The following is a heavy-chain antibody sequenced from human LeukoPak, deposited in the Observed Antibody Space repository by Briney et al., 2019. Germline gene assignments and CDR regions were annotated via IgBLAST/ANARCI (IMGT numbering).Heavy chain of an antibody. CDR1: AFPLVSNG. Sequence: PGGSLRLSCAASAFPLVSNGMTWVRRPPGKWRGGGPNIKQDGSKKTHVDSVKGRFTISRDNAKNAVYLQMDSLRAEDSAVYYCARGEAHCSTSTCSRRRMDVWGQGTTVTVSS. CDR3: ARGEAHCSTSTCSRRRMDV. J-gene: IGHJ6*02. D-gene: IGHD2-2*01. CDR2: IKQDGSKK. V-gene: IGHV3-7*01.